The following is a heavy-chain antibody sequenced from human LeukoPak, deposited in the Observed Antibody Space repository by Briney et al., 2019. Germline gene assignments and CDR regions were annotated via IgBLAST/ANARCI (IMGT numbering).Heavy chain of an antibody. J-gene: IGHJ4*02. Sequence: SETLSLICTVSGDSISDNYWSWIRQPAGKGLEWIGRIYISGSTNYNPSLMSRVTMSLDTSKNQFSLELNSVTAADTAIYYCARGGDYNKPFEYWGQGTLVTVSS. CDR3: ARGGDYNKPFEY. CDR1: GDSISDNY. D-gene: IGHD4-11*01. V-gene: IGHV4-4*07. CDR2: IYISGST.